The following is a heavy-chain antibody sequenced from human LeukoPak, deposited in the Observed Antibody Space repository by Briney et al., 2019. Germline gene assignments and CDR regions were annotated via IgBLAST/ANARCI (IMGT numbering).Heavy chain of an antibody. CDR2: ISHRGST. CDR1: GWSFRGYY. D-gene: IGHD6-13*01. Sequence: SETLSHTCAVYGWSFRGYYWSWIRQPPGKGLDWIGEISHRGSTNHNPSLKSRVTISEDTSKSQFSLKLSAVAAADTALYYCARGGIATPGVGGYFDYWGQGIFVTVSS. CDR3: ARGGIATPGVGGYFDY. J-gene: IGHJ4*02. V-gene: IGHV4-34*01.